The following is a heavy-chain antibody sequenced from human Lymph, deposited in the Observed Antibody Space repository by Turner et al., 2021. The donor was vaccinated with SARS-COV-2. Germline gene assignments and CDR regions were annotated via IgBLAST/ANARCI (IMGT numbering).Heavy chain of an antibody. Sequence: VQLQESGPGLVQPSEPLSFTCPVSGCTISGYYWSGIRPPQGKGLGWIGYISNSGSTNYNPSLKSRVTISLDTSKKQCTLKLSSMTAADTAVYYCGRHGNELGIQLWGQGTLVTVSS. V-gene: IGHV4-59*08. CDR3: GRHGNELGIQL. CDR1: GCTISGYY. D-gene: IGHD5-18*01. CDR2: ISNSGST. J-gene: IGHJ4*02.